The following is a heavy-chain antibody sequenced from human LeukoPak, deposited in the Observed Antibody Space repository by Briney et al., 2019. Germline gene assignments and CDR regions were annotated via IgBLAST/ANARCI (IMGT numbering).Heavy chain of an antibody. V-gene: IGHV1-2*02. CDR2: VNPNSGGT. Sequence: APVEVSCKASGYTFTRHYMPRGGQAPGQRLGGTGGVNPNSGGTNYAQKFQGRVTMTRDTSISTAYMELSRLRSDDTAVYYCARCALNGDPYDAFDMWGQGTMVTVSS. CDR1: GYTFTRHY. D-gene: IGHD2-8*01. J-gene: IGHJ3*02. CDR3: ARCALNGDPYDAFDM.